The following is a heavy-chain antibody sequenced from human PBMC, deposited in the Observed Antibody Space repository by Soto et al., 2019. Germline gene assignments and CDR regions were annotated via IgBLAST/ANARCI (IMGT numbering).Heavy chain of an antibody. D-gene: IGHD3-10*01. V-gene: IGHV3-30-3*01. CDR3: ARDRRSEFYYGMDV. CDR2: ISYDGSNK. J-gene: IGHJ6*02. Sequence: QVQLVESGGGVVQPGRSLRLSCAASGFTFSSYAMHWVRQALGKGLEWVAVISYDGSNKYYADSVKGRFTISRDNSKNTLYLQMNSLRAEDTAVYYCARDRRSEFYYGMDVWGQGTTVTVSS. CDR1: GFTFSSYA.